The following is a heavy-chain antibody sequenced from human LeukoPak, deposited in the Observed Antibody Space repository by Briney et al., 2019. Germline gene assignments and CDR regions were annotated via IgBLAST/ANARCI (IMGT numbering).Heavy chain of an antibody. J-gene: IGHJ4*02. Sequence: GGSLRLSCAASGFTFSSYAMSWVRQAPGKGLEWVSAISGSGGSTYYADSVEGRFTISRDNSKNTLYLQMNSLRAEDTAVYYCAKDYYDSSGFGYWGQGTLVTVSS. D-gene: IGHD3-22*01. CDR2: ISGSGGST. V-gene: IGHV3-23*01. CDR3: AKDYYDSSGFGY. CDR1: GFTFSSYA.